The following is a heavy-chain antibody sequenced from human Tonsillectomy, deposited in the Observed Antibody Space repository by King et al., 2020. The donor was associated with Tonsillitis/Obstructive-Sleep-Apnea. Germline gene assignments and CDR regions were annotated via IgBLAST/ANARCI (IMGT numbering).Heavy chain of an antibody. CDR3: ARAPEGYDFWSGYGFTY. D-gene: IGHD3-3*01. V-gene: IGHV4-59*01. CDR1: GGSISSYY. CDR2: IYYSGST. Sequence: VQLQESGPGLVKPSETLSLTCTVSGGSISSYYWSWIRQPPGKGLEWIGYIYYSGSTNYNPSLKSRVTISVDTSKNQFSLKLSSVTAADTAVYYCARAPEGYDFWSGYGFTYWGQGTLVTVSS. J-gene: IGHJ4*02.